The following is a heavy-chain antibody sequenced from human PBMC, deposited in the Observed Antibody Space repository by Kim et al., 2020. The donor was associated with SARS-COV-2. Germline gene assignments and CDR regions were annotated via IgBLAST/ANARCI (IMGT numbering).Heavy chain of an antibody. V-gene: IGHV3-48*04. CDR2: SSTI. D-gene: IGHD3-10*01. J-gene: IGHJ4*02. Sequence: SSTIYYADSVKGRFTISRDNAKNSLYLQMNSLRAEDTAVYYCARTGGFDYWGQGTLVTVSS. CDR3: ARTGGFDY.